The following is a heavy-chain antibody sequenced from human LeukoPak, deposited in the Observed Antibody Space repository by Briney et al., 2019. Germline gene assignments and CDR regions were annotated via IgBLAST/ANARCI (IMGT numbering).Heavy chain of an antibody. J-gene: IGHJ5*02. Sequence: GGTLRLSCSASGFTFTTYGMNWVRQAPGKGLEWVSYISSSGSTIYYADSVKGRFTISRDNAKNSLYLQMNSLRAEDTAVYYCARGVSEGWFDPWGQGTLVTVSS. CDR3: ARGVSEGWFDP. D-gene: IGHD3-16*02. V-gene: IGHV3-48*04. CDR2: ISSSGSTI. CDR1: GFTFTTYG.